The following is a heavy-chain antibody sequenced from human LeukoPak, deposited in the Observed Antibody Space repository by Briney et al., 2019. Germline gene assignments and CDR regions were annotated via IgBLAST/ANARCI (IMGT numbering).Heavy chain of an antibody. V-gene: IGHV1-69*13. CDR2: IIPIFGTA. D-gene: IGHD6-19*01. Sequence: SVKVSCKASGGTFSSYAISWVRQAPGQGLGWMGGIIPIFGTANYAQKFQGRVTITADESTSTAYMELSSLRSEDTAVYYCARSVSGIAVAGSPHFDYWGQGTLVTVSS. J-gene: IGHJ4*02. CDR3: ARSVSGIAVAGSPHFDY. CDR1: GGTFSSYA.